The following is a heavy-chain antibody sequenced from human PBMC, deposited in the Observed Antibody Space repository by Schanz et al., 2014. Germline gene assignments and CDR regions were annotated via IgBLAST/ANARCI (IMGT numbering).Heavy chain of an antibody. CDR2: ISGRDGST. D-gene: IGHD3-9*01. V-gene: IGHV3-23*01. J-gene: IGHJ5*02. CDR3: AKAADWPVTRFDP. Sequence: EVQLLESGGGLVQPGGSLRLSCAASGFTFSSYAMSWVRQAPGMGLEWVSAISGRDGSTYYADSVRGRFTISRDNSKSTLYLQMSSLRAEDTAVYYCAKAADWPVTRFDPWGQGTLVTVSS. CDR1: GFTFSSYA.